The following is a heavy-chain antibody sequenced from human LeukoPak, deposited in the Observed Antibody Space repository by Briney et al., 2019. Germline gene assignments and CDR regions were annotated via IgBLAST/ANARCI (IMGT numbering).Heavy chain of an antibody. V-gene: IGHV1-69*13. Sequence: SVKVSCKASGGTFSSYAISWVRQAPGQGLEWMGGIIPIFGTANYAQKFQGRVTITADESTSTAYMELSSLRSEDTAVYYCAREGPAAIVRAFDPWGQGTLVTVSS. CDR1: GGTFSSYA. CDR3: AREGPAAIVRAFDP. D-gene: IGHD2-2*02. J-gene: IGHJ5*02. CDR2: IIPIFGTA.